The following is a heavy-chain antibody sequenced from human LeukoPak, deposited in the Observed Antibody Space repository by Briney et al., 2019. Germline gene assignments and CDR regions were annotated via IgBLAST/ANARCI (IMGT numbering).Heavy chain of an antibody. CDR3: ARSRGAYAFDI. J-gene: IGHJ3*02. D-gene: IGHD4/OR15-4a*01. V-gene: IGHV4-59*01. CDR1: GGSISSYY. Sequence: SETLSLTCTVSGGSISSYYWSWIRQPPGKGLEWIGYIYYSGSTNFNPSLKSRVTISVDTSKNQFSLKLSSVTAADTAVYYCARSRGAYAFDIWGQGTMVTVSS. CDR2: IYYSGST.